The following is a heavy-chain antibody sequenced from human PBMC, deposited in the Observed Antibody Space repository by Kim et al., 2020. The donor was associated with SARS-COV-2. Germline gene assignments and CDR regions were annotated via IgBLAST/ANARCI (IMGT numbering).Heavy chain of an antibody. J-gene: IGHJ6*02. D-gene: IGHD6-13*01. Sequence: SETLSLTCTVSGGSISSYYWSWIRQPPGKGLEWIGYIYYSGSTNYNPSPKSRVTISVDTSKNQISLKLSSVTAADTAVYYCARGRAAAYGMDVWGQGTTVTVSS. CDR1: GGSISSYY. V-gene: IGHV4-59*01. CDR2: IYYSGST. CDR3: ARGRAAAYGMDV.